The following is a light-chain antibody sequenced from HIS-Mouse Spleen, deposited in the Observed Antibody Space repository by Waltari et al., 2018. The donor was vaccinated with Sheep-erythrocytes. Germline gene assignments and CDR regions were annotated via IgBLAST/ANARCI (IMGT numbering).Light chain of an antibody. V-gene: IGLV2-23*03. CDR2: EGS. CDR1: SRDVRSYYL. Sequence: QSALTQPASVSGSPGQSIPISCTSTSRDVRSYYLVSWYQQHPGKAPRLMIYEGSKRPSGVSNRFSGSKSGNTASLTISGLQAEDEADYYCCSYAGSSTFHVVFGGGTKLTVL. CDR3: CSYAGSSTFHVV. J-gene: IGLJ2*01.